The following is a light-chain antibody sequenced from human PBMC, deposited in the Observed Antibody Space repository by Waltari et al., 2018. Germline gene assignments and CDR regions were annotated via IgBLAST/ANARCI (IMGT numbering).Light chain of an antibody. CDR3: QSAHPNTGVV. V-gene: IGLV3-25*03. CDR1: KLSRQY. CDR2: KNT. J-gene: IGLJ2*01. Sequence: SSELTQPPSVSVSPGQTARIPCSGDKLSRQYVYCYQQKPGQTPIILIRKNTERPSGFPERFSGSTSGTTVTLTITGVQPEDEADYHCQSAHPNTGVVFGGGTKLTVL.